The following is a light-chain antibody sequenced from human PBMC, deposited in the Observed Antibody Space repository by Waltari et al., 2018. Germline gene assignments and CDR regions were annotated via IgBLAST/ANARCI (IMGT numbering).Light chain of an antibody. CDR2: EVS. V-gene: IGLV2-8*01. J-gene: IGLJ2*01. CDR1: SRDIGGYNF. Sequence: QSALTQPPSASGSLGQSVTISCTGTSRDIGGYNFVSWYQQYPGNAPKLILFEVSKRPAGVPDRFSGSKAGNTASLTVAGLQAEDEADYYCSSYGGSNDVIFGGGTKITVL. CDR3: SSYGGSNDVI.